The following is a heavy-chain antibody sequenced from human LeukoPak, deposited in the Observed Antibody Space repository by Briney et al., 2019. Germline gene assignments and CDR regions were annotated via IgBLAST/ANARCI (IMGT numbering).Heavy chain of an antibody. J-gene: IGHJ4*02. CDR1: GFTFSSYS. V-gene: IGHV3-21*01. D-gene: IGHD5-18*01. Sequence: KSGGSLRLSCAASGFTFSSYSMNWVRQAPGKGLEWVSSISSSSSYIYYPDSVKGRFTISRDNAKNSLYLQMNSLRAEDTAVYYCGRGGYSYYFDYWGQATLVTVSS. CDR2: ISSSSSYI. CDR3: GRGGYSYYFDY.